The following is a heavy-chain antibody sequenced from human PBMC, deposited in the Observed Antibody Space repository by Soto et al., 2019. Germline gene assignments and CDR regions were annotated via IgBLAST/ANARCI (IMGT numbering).Heavy chain of an antibody. CDR1: GGTFSSYA. CDR3: ANIVGATEGCFDP. V-gene: IGHV1-69*12. D-gene: IGHD1-26*01. J-gene: IGHJ5*02. CDR2: LIPIFGTA. Sequence: QVQLVQSGAEVKKPGSSVKVSCKASGGTFSSYAISWVRQAPGQGLEWMGGLIPIFGTANYAQKFQGRVTITADESTRSAYMELSSLRSEDTAVYYCANIVGATEGCFDPWGQGTLVTVAS.